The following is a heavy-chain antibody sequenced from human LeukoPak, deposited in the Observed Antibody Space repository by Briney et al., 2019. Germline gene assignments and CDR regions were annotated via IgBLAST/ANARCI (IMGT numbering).Heavy chain of an antibody. J-gene: IGHJ6*02. CDR2: INPNSGGT. CDR3: ARVLLAGCYGMDV. CDR1: GYTFTCYY. Sequence: ASVTVSCKASGYTFTCYYMHWVRQAPGQGLEWMGWINPNSGGTNYAQKFQGRVTMTRDTSISTAYMELSRLRSDDTAVYYCARVLLAGCYGMDVWGQGTTVTVSS. D-gene: IGHD6-19*01. V-gene: IGHV1-2*02.